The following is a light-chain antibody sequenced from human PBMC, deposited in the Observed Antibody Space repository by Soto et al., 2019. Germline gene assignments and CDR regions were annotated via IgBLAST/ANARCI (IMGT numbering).Light chain of an antibody. CDR2: KAS. CDR1: QSISSW. Sequence: DIHMTQAPSTLSASVVDRVTITCRASQSISSWLAWYQQKPGKAPKLLIYKASSLESGVPSRFSGSGSGTEFTLTISSLQPDDFATYYCQQYNSYSTFGQGTKVDI. CDR3: QQYNSYST. V-gene: IGKV1-5*03. J-gene: IGKJ1*01.